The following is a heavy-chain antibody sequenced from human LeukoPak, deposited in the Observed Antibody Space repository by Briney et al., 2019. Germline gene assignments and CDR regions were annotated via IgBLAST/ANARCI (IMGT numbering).Heavy chain of an antibody. D-gene: IGHD6-13*01. J-gene: IGHJ6*03. CDR2: INWNGGST. CDR3: ARGSSSSWYSGYYYYMDV. CDR1: GFTFDDYG. Sequence: GGSLRLSCAASGFTFDDYGMSWVRQAPGKGLEWVSGINWNGGSTGYVDSVKGRFTISRDNAKNSLYLQMNSLRAEDTALYYCARGSSSSWYSGYYYYMDVWGKGTTVTVSS. V-gene: IGHV3-20*04.